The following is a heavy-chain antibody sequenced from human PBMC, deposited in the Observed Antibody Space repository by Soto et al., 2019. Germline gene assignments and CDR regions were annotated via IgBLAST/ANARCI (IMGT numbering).Heavy chain of an antibody. V-gene: IGHV3-48*01. Sequence: GGSLRLSCAASGFTFSSYSMNWVRQAPGKGLEWVSYISSSSSTIYYADSVKGRFTISRDNAKNSLYLQMNSLRAEDTAVYYCAREAGQQQLAPYDYWGQGTLVTVSS. CDR2: ISSSSSTI. J-gene: IGHJ4*02. D-gene: IGHD6-13*01. CDR1: GFTFSSYS. CDR3: AREAGQQQLAPYDY.